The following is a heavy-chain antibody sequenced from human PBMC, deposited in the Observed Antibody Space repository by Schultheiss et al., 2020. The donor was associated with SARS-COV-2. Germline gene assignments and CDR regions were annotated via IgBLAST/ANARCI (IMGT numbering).Heavy chain of an antibody. CDR1: GFTFSRYS. J-gene: IGHJ4*02. CDR2: ISSSRSYR. V-gene: IGHV3-21*06. Sequence: GESLKISCAASGFTFSRYSMNWVRQAPGKGLEWVSPISSSRSYRYYADSVKGRLTISRDNAKNLLYLQMNSLRAEDTAVYYCAGLTQNTYWDVVYDSSGYYVYWGQGTLVTVSS. CDR3: AGLTQNTYWDVVYDSSGYYVY. D-gene: IGHD3-22*01.